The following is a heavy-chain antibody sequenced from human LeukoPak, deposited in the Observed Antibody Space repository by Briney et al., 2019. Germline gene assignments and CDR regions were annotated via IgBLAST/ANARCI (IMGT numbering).Heavy chain of an antibody. Sequence: SVKVSCKASGGTFSSYAISWVRQAPGQGLEWMGGIIPIFGTANYAQKFQGRVTITADESTSTAYMELSSLRSEDTAVYYCACKEGSGIDYGDYDPYDAFDIWGQGTMVTVSS. CDR1: GGTFSSYA. V-gene: IGHV1-69*13. CDR3: ACKEGSGIDYGDYDPYDAFDI. CDR2: IIPIFGTA. J-gene: IGHJ3*02. D-gene: IGHD4-17*01.